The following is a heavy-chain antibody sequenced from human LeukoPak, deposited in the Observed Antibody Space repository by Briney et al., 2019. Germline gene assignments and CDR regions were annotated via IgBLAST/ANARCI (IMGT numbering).Heavy chain of an antibody. D-gene: IGHD1-26*01. V-gene: IGHV3-23*01. CDR2: VNADGGNT. CDR1: GFTFDNYR. J-gene: IGHJ4*02. Sequence: GGSLRLSCAASGFTFDNYRMSWVRQAPGKGLEWVSTVNADGGNTSYADSVKGRFTISRDNSKSTLILQMNSLRVEDTALYYCTKRVKYGGTWDHFADWGQGTLITVSS. CDR3: TKRVKYGGTWDHFAD.